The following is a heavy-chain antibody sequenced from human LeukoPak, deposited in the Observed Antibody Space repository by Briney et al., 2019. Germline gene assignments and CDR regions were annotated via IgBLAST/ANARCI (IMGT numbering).Heavy chain of an antibody. Sequence: KPSETLSLTCAVYGGSFSGYYWSWIRQPPGKGLEWIGEINHSGSTNYNPPLKSRVTISVDTSKNQFSLKLSSVTAAETAVYYCGRTTMRCDPGGRGTRVSVS. CDR3: GRTTMRCDP. J-gene: IGHJ5*02. CDR2: INHSGST. CDR1: GGSFSGYY. V-gene: IGHV4-34*01. D-gene: IGHD4-17*01.